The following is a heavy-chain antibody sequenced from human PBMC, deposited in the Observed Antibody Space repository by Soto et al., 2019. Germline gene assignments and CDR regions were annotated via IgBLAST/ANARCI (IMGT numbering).Heavy chain of an antibody. CDR1: GGTFSSYA. CDR2: IIPIFGTA. D-gene: IGHD3-3*01. J-gene: IGHJ6*02. V-gene: IGHV1-69*13. CDR3: AWLLEWALDDYYYYGMDV. Sequence: SVKVSCKASGGTFSSYAISWVRQAPGQGLEWMGGIIPIFGTANYAQKFQGRVTITADESTSTAYMELSSLRSEDTAVYYCAWLLEWALDDYYYYGMDVWGQGTTVTVSS.